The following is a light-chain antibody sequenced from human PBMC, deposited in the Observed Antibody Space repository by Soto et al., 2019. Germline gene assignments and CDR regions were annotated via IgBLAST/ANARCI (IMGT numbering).Light chain of an antibody. V-gene: IGLV2-14*01. CDR2: EVR. Sequence: QSALTQPASVSGSAGQSITISSSGTMRDVGAYNLVSWYQQHPGTAPKLIIYEVRNRPSGISSRFSGSRSGNTASLTISGLQPEDEGDYYCSPYTARSTLVFGGGTKLTVL. CDR3: SPYTARSTLV. J-gene: IGLJ3*02. CDR1: MRDVGAYNL.